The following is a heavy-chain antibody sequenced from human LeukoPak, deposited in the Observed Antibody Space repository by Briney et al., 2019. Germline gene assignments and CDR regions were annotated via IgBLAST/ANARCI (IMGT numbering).Heavy chain of an antibody. Sequence: GGSLRLSCAASGFTFSSYAMSWVRQAPGKGLEWVSAISGSGGSTYYADSVKGRFTISRDDSKNTLYLQMNSLRAEDTAVYYCAKGGQWLVTGYWGQGTLVTVSS. D-gene: IGHD6-19*01. J-gene: IGHJ4*02. CDR2: ISGSGGST. CDR1: GFTFSSYA. V-gene: IGHV3-23*01. CDR3: AKGGQWLVTGY.